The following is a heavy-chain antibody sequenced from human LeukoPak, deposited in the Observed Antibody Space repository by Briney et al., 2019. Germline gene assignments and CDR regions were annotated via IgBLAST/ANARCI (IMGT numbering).Heavy chain of an antibody. Sequence: GGSLRLSCAASGFTFSSYGMHWVRQAPGKGLEWLSYISGNGGVIQYADSVKGRFTISRDNAKNLLYLQMDSLRVEDTAIYYCARDPRTVRIWGQGTLVTVSS. V-gene: IGHV3-48*04. CDR3: ARDPRTVRI. CDR2: ISGNGGVI. CDR1: GFTFSSYG. J-gene: IGHJ4*02. D-gene: IGHD1-1*01.